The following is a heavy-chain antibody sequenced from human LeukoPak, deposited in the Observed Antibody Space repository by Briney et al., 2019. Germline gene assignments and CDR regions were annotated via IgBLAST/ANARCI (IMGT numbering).Heavy chain of an antibody. J-gene: IGHJ5*02. V-gene: IGHV3-33*01. CDR3: ARYAGTGNWFDP. CDR2: IWYDGSNK. D-gene: IGHD6-13*01. Sequence: QPGGSLRLSCAASGFTFSSYGMHWVRQAPGKGLEWVAVIWYDGSNKYYADSVKGRFTIPRDNSKNTLYLQMNSLRAEDTAVYYCARYAGTGNWFDPWGQGTLVTVSS. CDR1: GFTFSSYG.